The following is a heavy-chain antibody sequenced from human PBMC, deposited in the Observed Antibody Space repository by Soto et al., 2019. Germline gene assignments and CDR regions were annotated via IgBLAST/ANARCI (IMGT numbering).Heavy chain of an antibody. J-gene: IGHJ6*02. D-gene: IGHD2-2*01. CDR1: GYRFSNYW. CDR3: AIYCSSTTCYSSGMDV. CDR2: IYPGDSDI. V-gene: IGHV5-51*01. Sequence: GESLKISCKGSGYRFSNYWIGWVRQMPGKGLEWMGIIYPGDSDIRYSPSFQGQVTISADKSISTAYLRWSSLKASDTAMYYCAIYCSSTTCYSSGMDVWGQGTTVTV.